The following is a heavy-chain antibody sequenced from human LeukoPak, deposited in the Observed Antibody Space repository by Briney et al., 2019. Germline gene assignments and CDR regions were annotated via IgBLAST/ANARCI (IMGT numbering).Heavy chain of an antibody. J-gene: IGHJ4*02. CDR2: ISYDGSNK. CDR3: ARSIGPGEDFDY. V-gene: IGHV3-30*19. D-gene: IGHD6-6*01. CDR1: GFTFSSYG. Sequence: GGSLRLSCAASGFTFSSYGMHWVRQAPGKGLEWVAVISYDGSNKYYADSVKGRFTISRDNSKNTLYLQMNSLRAKDTAVYYCARSIGPGEDFDYWGQGTLVTVSS.